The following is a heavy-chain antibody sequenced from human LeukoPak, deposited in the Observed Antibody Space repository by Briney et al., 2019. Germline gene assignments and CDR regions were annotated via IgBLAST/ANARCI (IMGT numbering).Heavy chain of an antibody. V-gene: IGHV3-23*01. D-gene: IGHD5-18*01. Sequence: GGSLRLSCAASGFTFSNYVMIWVRQAPGKVLEWVSAISDSGSSTYYTDSVMGRFTISRDNSKSTLYLEMNSLSAEDTAVYYCAKDVGDSSGHEVFHYWGQRTLVTVSS. CDR2: ISDSGSST. CDR1: GFTFSNYV. J-gene: IGHJ4*02. CDR3: AKDVGDSSGHEVFHY.